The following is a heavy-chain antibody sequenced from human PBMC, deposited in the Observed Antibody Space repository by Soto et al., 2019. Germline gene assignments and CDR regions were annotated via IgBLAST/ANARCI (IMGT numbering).Heavy chain of an antibody. V-gene: IGHV2-26*01. CDR2: IFSNDEK. J-gene: IGHJ6*04. Sequence: SWNRQHPGKGLEWIAHIFSNDEKSYSTSLKSRLTISKDTSKSQVVLTMTNMDPVDTATYYCARIREYCSSTSCPEMDVWGKGTTLTVSS. D-gene: IGHD2-2*01. CDR3: ARIREYCSSTSCPEMDV.